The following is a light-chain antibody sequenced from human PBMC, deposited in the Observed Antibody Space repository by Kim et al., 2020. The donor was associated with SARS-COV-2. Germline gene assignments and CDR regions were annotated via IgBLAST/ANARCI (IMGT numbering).Light chain of an antibody. V-gene: IGLV2-8*01. CDR1: SSDVGRDDF. CDR2: EVT. Sequence: SGTISGTGTSSDVGRDDFVSWYQHHPGKAPKVIIYEVTKRSSGVPDRFSGSKSGNTASLTVSGLQAEDEADYYCSSHASPNNAFVFGTGTKVTVL. CDR3: SSHASPNNAFV. J-gene: IGLJ1*01.